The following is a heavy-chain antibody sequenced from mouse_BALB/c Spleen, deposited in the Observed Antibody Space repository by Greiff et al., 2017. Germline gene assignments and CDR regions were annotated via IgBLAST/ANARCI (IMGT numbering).Heavy chain of an antibody. J-gene: IGHJ3*01. CDR2: IWAGGST. Sequence: QVQLQQSGPGLVAPSQSLSISCTVSGFSLTSYGVHWVRQPPGKGLEWLGVIWAGGSTNYNSALMSRLSISKDNSKSQVFLKMNSLQTDDTAMYYCASMVTSWFAYWGQGTLVTVSA. D-gene: IGHD2-2*01. V-gene: IGHV2-9*02. CDR3: ASMVTSWFAY. CDR1: GFSLTSYG.